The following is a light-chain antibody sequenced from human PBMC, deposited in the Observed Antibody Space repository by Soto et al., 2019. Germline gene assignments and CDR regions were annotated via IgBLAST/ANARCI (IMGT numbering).Light chain of an antibody. CDR2: LNSDGSH. CDR3: QTWGSGMV. Sequence: QLVLTQSPSASASLGASVKLTCTLSNGHSSYAIAWHQQQPQKGPRFLMKLNSDGSHSKGDGIPDRFSGSSSGAERYLTISSLQSEDEADYYCQTWGSGMVFGGGTKLTVL. CDR1: NGHSSYA. J-gene: IGLJ3*02. V-gene: IGLV4-69*01.